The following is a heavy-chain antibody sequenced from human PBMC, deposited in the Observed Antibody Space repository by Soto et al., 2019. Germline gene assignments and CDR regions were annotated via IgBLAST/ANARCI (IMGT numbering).Heavy chain of an antibody. V-gene: IGHV1-8*01. CDR1: GYTFTSYD. Sequence: QVQLVQSGAEVKKPGASVKVSCKASGYTFTSYDINWVRQATGQGLEWMGWMNPNSGNTGYAQKFQGRVTLTRNTSISTAYMELSSLRSEDTAVYYCARGAYCSSTSCYRDYYGMDVWGQGTTVTVSS. CDR3: ARGAYCSSTSCYRDYYGMDV. D-gene: IGHD2-2*02. J-gene: IGHJ6*02. CDR2: MNPNSGNT.